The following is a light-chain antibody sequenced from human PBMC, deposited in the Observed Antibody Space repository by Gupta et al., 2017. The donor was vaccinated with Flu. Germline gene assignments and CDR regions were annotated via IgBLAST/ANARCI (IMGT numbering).Light chain of an antibody. Sequence: QSVLAQPPSASGTPGQRVTISCSGSSSNIGGNTVNWYQQVPGTSPKLLIYGSNQRPSGVPDRFAGSKSGTSASLAISGLQSEDEADYYCAAWDDSLNGHYVFGTGTKVTVL. J-gene: IGLJ1*01. CDR1: SSNIGGNT. CDR3: AAWDDSLNGHYV. CDR2: GSN. V-gene: IGLV1-44*01.